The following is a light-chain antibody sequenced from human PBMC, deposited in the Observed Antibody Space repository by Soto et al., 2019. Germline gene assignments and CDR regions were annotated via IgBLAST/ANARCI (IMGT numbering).Light chain of an antibody. CDR1: QSVSSN. Sequence: EIVMTQSPATLSVSPGERATLSCRASQSVSSNLAWYQQKPGQAPRLLIYGASTRATGIPARFSGSGSGTEFTLTISSLQSEDFAVYYCQQYNKWPLTLGGGTKVEIK. J-gene: IGKJ4*01. CDR3: QQYNKWPLT. V-gene: IGKV3D-15*01. CDR2: GAS.